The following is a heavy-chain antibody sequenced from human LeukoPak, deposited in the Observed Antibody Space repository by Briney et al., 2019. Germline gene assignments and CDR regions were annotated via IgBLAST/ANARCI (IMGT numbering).Heavy chain of an antibody. CDR3: ARAYVVVTATLYYFDY. Sequence: PSGTLSLTCTVSGDSINSLDLWSWVRPPPGKGLEWIGEMYLSGTTHSNPSVKSRVTISIDKSKNQFFLNLSSVTAADTAVYYCARAYVVVTATLYYFDYWGQGTLVTVSS. D-gene: IGHD2-21*02. CDR1: GDSINSLDL. J-gene: IGHJ4*02. CDR2: MYLSGTT. V-gene: IGHV4-4*02.